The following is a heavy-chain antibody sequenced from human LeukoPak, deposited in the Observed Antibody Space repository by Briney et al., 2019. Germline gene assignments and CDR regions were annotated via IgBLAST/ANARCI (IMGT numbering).Heavy chain of an antibody. D-gene: IGHD5-18*01. CDR3: ARGVRGYSYGSLAGFDY. CDR2: IYPGDSDT. V-gene: IGHV5-51*01. J-gene: IGHJ4*02. Sequence: GESLKISCKGSGYSFTSYWIGWVRQMPGKGLEWMGIIYPGDSDTRYSPSFQGQVTISADKSISTAYLQWSSLKASDTAMYHCARGVRGYSYGSLAGFDYWGQGTLVTVSS. CDR1: GYSFTSYW.